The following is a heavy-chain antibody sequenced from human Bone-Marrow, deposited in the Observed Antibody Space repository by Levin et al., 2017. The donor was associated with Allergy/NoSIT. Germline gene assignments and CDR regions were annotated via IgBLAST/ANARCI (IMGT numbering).Heavy chain of an antibody. Sequence: ASVKVSCAASGFTFTSYAMHWVRQAPGKGLEWVSSITSSSANIYYADSVQGRFSISRDNAKKSVYLLMDSLRAEDTAVYYCARLYRGDYWGQGTLVTVSS. CDR2: ITSSSANI. CDR1: GFTFTSYA. CDR3: ARLYRGDY. V-gene: IGHV3-21*01. J-gene: IGHJ4*02. D-gene: IGHD3-16*01.